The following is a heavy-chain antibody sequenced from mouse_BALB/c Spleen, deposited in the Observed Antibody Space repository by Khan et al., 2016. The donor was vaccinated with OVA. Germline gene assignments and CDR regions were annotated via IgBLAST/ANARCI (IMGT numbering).Heavy chain of an antibody. D-gene: IGHD2-14*01. V-gene: IGHV1-18*01. CDR1: GYSFTGYT. CDR3: AREGYRYDGAWFAY. CDR2: INPYNGGT. J-gene: IGHJ3*01. Sequence: EVQLQQSGPELVKPGASMKISCKASGYSFTGYTMNWVKQSHGKKLEWIGLINPYNGGTSYNQKFKGKATLTVDKSSSTAYMELLSLTSEDSAVYYGAREGYRYDGAWFAYWGQGTLVTVSA.